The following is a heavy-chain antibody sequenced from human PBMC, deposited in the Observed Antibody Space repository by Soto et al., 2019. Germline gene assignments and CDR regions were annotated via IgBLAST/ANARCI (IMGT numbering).Heavy chain of an antibody. D-gene: IGHD1-26*01. CDR2: VYSDGSST. CDR3: ARAMSSGSYFDY. CDR1: GFTFSSYW. J-gene: IGHJ4*02. Sequence: GGSLRLSCAASGFTFSSYWMHWVRQVSGKGLVWVSRVYSDGSSTSYADSVKGRFTISRDNAKNTLYLQMNSLRAEDTAVYYCARAMSSGSYFDYWGQGTLVTVSS. V-gene: IGHV3-74*01.